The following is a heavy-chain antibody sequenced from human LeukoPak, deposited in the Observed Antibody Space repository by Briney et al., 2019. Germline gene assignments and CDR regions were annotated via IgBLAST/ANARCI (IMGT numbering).Heavy chain of an antibody. Sequence: GGSLRLSCSTSGFMLTDYDMYWVRHAPGKGLEYVAAISSTGISTYYADSVKGRFTISRDNSKNPLYLEMNTLGVEDTAVYYCAMYSSAWYVVYWGQGTLVTVSS. CDR1: GFMLTDYD. V-gene: IGHV3-64*04. J-gene: IGHJ4*02. CDR2: ISSTGIST. D-gene: IGHD6-19*01. CDR3: AMYSSAWYVVY.